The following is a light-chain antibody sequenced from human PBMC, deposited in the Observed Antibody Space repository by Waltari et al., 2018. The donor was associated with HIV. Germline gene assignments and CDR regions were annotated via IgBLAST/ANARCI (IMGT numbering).Light chain of an antibody. V-gene: IGLV3-10*01. J-gene: IGLJ1*01. CDR1: ALPEQP. CDR3: YSTGNGDTHKGV. Sequence: YELTQPPSVSVSPRQTAAITCSGVALPEQPVYSFRPTSGQAPVLLIFDDNRRPSAISDKFSGSKSGTVATLTISGAQVQDEADYYCYSTGNGDTHKGVFGSGTCVTVL. CDR2: DDN.